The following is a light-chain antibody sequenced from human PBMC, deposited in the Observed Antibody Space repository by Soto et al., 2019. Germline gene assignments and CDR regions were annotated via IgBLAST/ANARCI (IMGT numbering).Light chain of an antibody. CDR1: QSVSSN. CDR2: DAS. J-gene: IGKJ4*01. Sequence: EIVMTQSPATLSVSPGERATLSCMASQSVSSNLAWYQQKPGQAPRLLILDASTRATGIPARFSGSGSGTQFTLTISGLQSEDFAIYYCQHYNNWPPLTFGGGTKVEIK. CDR3: QHYNNWPPLT. V-gene: IGKV3-15*01.